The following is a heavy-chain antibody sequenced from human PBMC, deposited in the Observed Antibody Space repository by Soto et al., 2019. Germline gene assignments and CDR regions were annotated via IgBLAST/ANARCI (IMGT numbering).Heavy chain of an antibody. CDR3: ARGTSGYSYRHFDY. V-gene: IGHV4-30-2*01. CDR2: IYHSGST. Sequence: LSLTCAVSGGSISSGGDSWSWIRQPPGKGLEWIGYIYHSGSTYYNPSLKSRVTISVDRSKNQFSLKLSSVTAADTAVYYCARGTSGYSYRHFDYWGQGTLVT. J-gene: IGHJ4*02. D-gene: IGHD5-18*01. CDR1: GGSISSGGDS.